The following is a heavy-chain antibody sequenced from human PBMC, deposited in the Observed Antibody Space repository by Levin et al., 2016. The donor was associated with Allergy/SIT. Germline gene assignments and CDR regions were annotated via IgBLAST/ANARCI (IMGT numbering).Heavy chain of an antibody. J-gene: IGHJ5*02. CDR2: ISGSGGST. D-gene: IGHD2-15*01. Sequence: WIRQPPGKGLEWVSAISGSGGSTYYADSVKGRFTISRDNSKNTLYLQMNSLRAEDTAVYYCAKGKYCSGGSCYPNWFDPWGQGTLVTVSS. CDR3: AKGKYCSGGSCYPNWFDP. V-gene: IGHV3-23*01.